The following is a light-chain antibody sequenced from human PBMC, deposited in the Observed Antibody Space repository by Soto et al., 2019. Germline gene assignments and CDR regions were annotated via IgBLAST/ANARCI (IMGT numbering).Light chain of an antibody. CDR2: GAS. Sequence: LSPATLSVSQGERATLSCRASQSLSTNLAWYQQKPGQAPRLLIYGASNRATGIPDRFSGSGSGTDFTLTISRLEPEDFAVYYCQQYGSSGTFGQGTKVDIK. V-gene: IGKV3-20*01. CDR1: QSLSTN. CDR3: QQYGSSGT. J-gene: IGKJ1*01.